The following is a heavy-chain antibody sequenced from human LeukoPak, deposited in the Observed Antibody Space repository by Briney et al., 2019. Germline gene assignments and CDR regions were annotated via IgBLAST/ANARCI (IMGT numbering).Heavy chain of an antibody. CDR2: ISGSGGST. D-gene: IGHD4-11*01. V-gene: IGHV3-23*01. Sequence: QPGGSLRLSCVASGFTFSSYGMSWVRQAPGKGLEWVSVISGSGGSTYYADSVKGRFSISRDNSKNTLYLQMNSLRAEDTAVYYCAKRATVTTHAFDYWGQGILVTVSS. CDR1: GFTFSSYG. J-gene: IGHJ4*02. CDR3: AKRATVTTHAFDY.